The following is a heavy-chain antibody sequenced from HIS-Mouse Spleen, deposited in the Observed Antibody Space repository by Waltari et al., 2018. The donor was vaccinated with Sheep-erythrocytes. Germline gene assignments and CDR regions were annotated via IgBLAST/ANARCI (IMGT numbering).Heavy chain of an antibody. CDR3: ARVASGATFDY. D-gene: IGHD1-26*01. CDR2: ISSSSSYI. CDR1: GFTFSSYS. Sequence: EVQLVESGGGLVKPGGSLRLCCAASGFTFSSYSMNWARQAPGKGLEWVSSISSSSSYIYYADSVKGRFTISRDNAKNSLYLQMNSLRAEDTAVYYCARVASGATFDYWGQGTLVTVSS. J-gene: IGHJ4*02. V-gene: IGHV3-21*01.